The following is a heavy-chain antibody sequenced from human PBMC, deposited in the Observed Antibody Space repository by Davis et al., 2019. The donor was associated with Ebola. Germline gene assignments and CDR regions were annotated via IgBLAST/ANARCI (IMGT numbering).Heavy chain of an antibody. J-gene: IGHJ6*02. Sequence: GGPLRLSCAASGFTFSSYGMHWVRQAPGKGLEWVAVISYDGSNKYYADSVKGRFTISRDNSKNTLYLQMNSLRAEDTAVYYCARERERDTLYYYYGMDVWGQGTTVTVPS. CDR2: ISYDGSNK. V-gene: IGHV3-30*19. CDR1: GFTFSSYG. CDR3: ARERERDTLYYYYGMDV. D-gene: IGHD5-18*01.